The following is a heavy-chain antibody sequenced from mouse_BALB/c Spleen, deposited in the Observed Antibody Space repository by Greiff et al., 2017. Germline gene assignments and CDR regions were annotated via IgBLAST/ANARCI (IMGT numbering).Heavy chain of an antibody. CDR2: IDPSDSYT. CDR1: GYTFTSYW. D-gene: IGHD3-1*01. Sequence: VQLQQPGAELVKPGASVKLSCKASGYTFTSYWMHWVKQRPGQGLEWIGEIDPSDSYTNYNQKFKGKATLTVDKSSSTAYMQLSSLTSEDSAVYYCARGGSSGYSFAYWGQGTLVTVSA. CDR3: ARGGSSGYSFAY. J-gene: IGHJ3*01. V-gene: IGHV1-69*02.